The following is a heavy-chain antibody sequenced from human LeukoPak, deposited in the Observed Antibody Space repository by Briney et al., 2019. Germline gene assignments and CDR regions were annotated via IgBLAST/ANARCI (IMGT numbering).Heavy chain of an antibody. Sequence: PGGSLRLSCAASGFTFSTYAMSWVRQAPGKGLEWVSAISGSGGSTYYADSVKGRFTISRDNSKNTLYLRMNSLRAEDTALYYCAKDLPRTYYDSSGYSFDHWGQGTLVTVSS. CDR3: AKDLPRTYYDSSGYSFDH. V-gene: IGHV3-23*01. CDR1: GFTFSTYA. J-gene: IGHJ4*02. CDR2: ISGSGGST. D-gene: IGHD3-22*01.